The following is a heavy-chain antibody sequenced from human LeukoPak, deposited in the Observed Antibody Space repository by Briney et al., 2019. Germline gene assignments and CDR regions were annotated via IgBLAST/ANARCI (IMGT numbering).Heavy chain of an antibody. V-gene: IGHV3-53*01. CDR2: IYSGGST. CDR1: GFTVSSNY. D-gene: IGHD5-18*01. CDR3: ARASIRHSRDTSMVSSFGGFDY. J-gene: IGHJ4*02. Sequence: GGSLRLSCAASGFTVSSNYMSWVRQAPGKGLEWVSVIYSGGSTYCADSVKGRFTISRDNSKNTLYLQMNSLRAEDTAVYYCARASIRHSRDTSMVSSFGGFDYWGQGTLVTVSS.